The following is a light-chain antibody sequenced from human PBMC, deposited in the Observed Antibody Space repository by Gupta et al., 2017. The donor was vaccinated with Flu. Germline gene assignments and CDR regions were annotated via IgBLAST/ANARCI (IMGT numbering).Light chain of an antibody. CDR3: QAWDSGTVV. Sequence: SYDLTQPASVSVSSGQTASITCSGDKLGEKYACWYQRKPGQSPVLVIYQDTKRPSVIPERFSGSNSGNTATLTISGTQAMDEADYYCQAWDSGTVVFGGGTKLTVL. CDR2: QDT. CDR1: KLGEKY. J-gene: IGLJ2*01. V-gene: IGLV3-1*01.